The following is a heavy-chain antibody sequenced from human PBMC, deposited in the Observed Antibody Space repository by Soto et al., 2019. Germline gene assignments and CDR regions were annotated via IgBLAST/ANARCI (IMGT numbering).Heavy chain of an antibody. V-gene: IGHV5-10-1*01. J-gene: IGHJ6*02. Sequence: GESLKISCKASGYNFTTFWISWMRQVPGKGLEWMGRIDPSDSYSNYSPSFQGHITVSADKSINTAYLHFSNLKASDTAVYYCARHFPLPTDLQFYYYYYYGVDVWGHGTAVTVSS. CDR1: GYNFTTFW. CDR2: IDPSDSYS. D-gene: IGHD3-3*02. CDR3: ARHFPLPTDLQFYYYYYYGVDV.